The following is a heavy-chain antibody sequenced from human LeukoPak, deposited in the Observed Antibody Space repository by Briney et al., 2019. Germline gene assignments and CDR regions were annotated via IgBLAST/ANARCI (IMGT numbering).Heavy chain of an antibody. CDR1: GGSISRYY. D-gene: IGHD3-16*01. Sequence: PSETLSLICTVSGGSISRYYWTWIRQPPGKGLEWIGYIYYSGSTNYNPSLKSRVTISVDTSKNQFSLKLSSVTAADTAVYYCATGGERSRLIWFWGQGTLVTVSS. CDR3: ATGGERSRLIWF. J-gene: IGHJ4*02. CDR2: IYYSGST. V-gene: IGHV4-59*13.